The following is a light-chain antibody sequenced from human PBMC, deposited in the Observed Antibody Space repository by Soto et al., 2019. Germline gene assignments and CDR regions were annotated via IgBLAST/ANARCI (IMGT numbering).Light chain of an antibody. CDR3: EQYDYLPPSFT. CDR1: QDISNY. V-gene: IGKV1-33*01. Sequence: DIQMTQSPSSLSASVGDRVTITCQASQDISNYLNWYQQKPGKAPKLLIYDASNLETGVPSRFSGSGSGTAFTFTIISLQPEDVATYDCEQYDYLPPSFTFGPGTKVDIK. CDR2: DAS. J-gene: IGKJ3*01.